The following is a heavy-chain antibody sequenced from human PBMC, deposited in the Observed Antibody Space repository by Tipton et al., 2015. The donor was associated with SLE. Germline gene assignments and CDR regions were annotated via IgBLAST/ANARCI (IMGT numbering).Heavy chain of an antibody. J-gene: IGHJ6*04. CDR2: IWYEEIND. CDR3: ARELXXXRKNYYYYYGMDV. Sequence: SLRLSCAASXXXFXRYGMHWVRQAPGKGLEWLAXIWYEEINDNYADSVKGRFTISRDNSKNTLYLQMHSLRAEDTAVYYCARELXXXRKNYYYYYGMDVXGXGXXXTVSS. D-gene: IGHD1-7*01. V-gene: IGHV3-33*01. CDR1: XXXFXRYG.